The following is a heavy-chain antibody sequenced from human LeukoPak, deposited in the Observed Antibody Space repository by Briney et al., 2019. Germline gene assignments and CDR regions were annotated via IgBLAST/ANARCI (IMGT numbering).Heavy chain of an antibody. J-gene: IGHJ6*02. CDR3: ARGIRTGYSGYEPYGMDV. CDR1: GGSISSYY. Sequence: SETLSLTCTVSGGSISSYYWSWIRQPAGKGLEWIGRIYTSGSTNYNPSLKSRVTMSVDTSKNQFSLKLSSVSAADTAVYYCARGIRTGYSGYEPYGMDVWGQGTTVTVSS. V-gene: IGHV4-4*07. CDR2: IYTSGST. D-gene: IGHD5-12*01.